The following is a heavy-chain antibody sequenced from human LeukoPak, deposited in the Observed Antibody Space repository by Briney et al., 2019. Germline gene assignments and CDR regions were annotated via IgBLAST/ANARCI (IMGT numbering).Heavy chain of an antibody. Sequence: EASVKVSCKASGYTFIGYYMHWVRQAPGQGLEWGGWINPNSGGTNYAQKFQGRVTMTRDTSISTAYMELSRLRSDDTAVYYCATAMVRGVSAPDYWGQGTLVTVSS. CDR1: GYTFIGYY. D-gene: IGHD3-10*01. CDR3: ATAMVRGVSAPDY. CDR2: INPNSGGT. V-gene: IGHV1-2*02. J-gene: IGHJ4*02.